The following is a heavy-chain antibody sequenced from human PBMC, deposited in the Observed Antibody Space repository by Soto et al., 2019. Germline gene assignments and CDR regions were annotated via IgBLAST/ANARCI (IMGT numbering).Heavy chain of an antibody. CDR1: GGSISSYY. D-gene: IGHD6-13*01. CDR3: ARRYSSSFDY. J-gene: IGHJ4*02. CDR2: SSYSGST. V-gene: IGHV4-59*08. Sequence: QVQLQESGPGLVKPSETLSLTCSVSGGSISSYYWSWIRQPPGKGLEWIGYSSYSGSTNYNPSLNSRVTISVATSKNQFSLKLRSVTAADTAVYYCARRYSSSFDYWGQGTLVTVSS.